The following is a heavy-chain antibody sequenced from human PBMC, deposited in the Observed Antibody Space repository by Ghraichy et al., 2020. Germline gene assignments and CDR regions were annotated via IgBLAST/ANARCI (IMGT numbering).Heavy chain of an antibody. CDR2: IFSNDEK. V-gene: IGHV2-26*01. CDR1: GFSLSNARMG. D-gene: IGHD3-22*01. CDR3: ARTTRLYYYDSSGYYYEAFDI. J-gene: IGHJ3*02. Sequence: SGPTLVKPTETLTLTCTVSGFSLSNARMGVSWIRQPPGKALEWLAHIFSNDEKSYSTSLKSRLTISKDTSKSQVVLTMTNMDPVDTATYYCARTTRLYYYDSSGYYYEAFDIWGQGTMVTVSS.